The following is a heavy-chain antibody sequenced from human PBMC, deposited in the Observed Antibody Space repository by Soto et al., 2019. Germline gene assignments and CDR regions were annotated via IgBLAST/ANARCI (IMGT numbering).Heavy chain of an antibody. CDR3: ASPLLRYCSGGSCYSVDY. CDR1: GFTFSSYW. J-gene: IGHJ4*02. Sequence: GGSLRLSCSASGFTFSSYWMSWVRQAPGKGLEWVANIKQDGSEKYYVDSVKGRFTISRDNAKNSLYLQMNSLRAEDTAVYYCASPLLRYCSGGSCYSVDYWGQGTLVTVSS. V-gene: IGHV3-7*05. CDR2: IKQDGSEK. D-gene: IGHD2-15*01.